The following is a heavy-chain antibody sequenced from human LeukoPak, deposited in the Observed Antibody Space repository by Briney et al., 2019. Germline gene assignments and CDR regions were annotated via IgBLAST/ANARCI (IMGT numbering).Heavy chain of an antibody. V-gene: IGHV1-18*01. CDR2: ISAYNGNT. Sequence: ASVKVSCKASGYTFTSYGISWVRQAPGQGLEWMGWISAYNGNTNYAQKLQGRVTMTTDTSTSTAYMELRSLRSDDTAVYYCAREQAMRRYFDWLFPDAFDIWGQGTMVTVSS. CDR1: GYTFTSYG. J-gene: IGHJ3*02. D-gene: IGHD3-9*01. CDR3: AREQAMRRYFDWLFPDAFDI.